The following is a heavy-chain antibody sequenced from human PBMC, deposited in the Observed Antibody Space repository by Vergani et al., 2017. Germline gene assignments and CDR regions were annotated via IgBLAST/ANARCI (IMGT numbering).Heavy chain of an antibody. CDR3: VRGLYGGSSSPYYDL. CDR1: GDPITKNSYY. V-gene: IGHV4-61*02. Sequence: QVQLLESGPGLVKPSQTLTLTCTVSGDPITKNSYYWTWIRQPAGKALEWVGHIYVSWSTSYNPSLKSRVTISLDTPKNQLSLRLSSVTAADTAVFYCVRGLYGGSSSPYYDLWGHGTLVTVSS. CDR2: IYVSWST. D-gene: IGHD2-15*01. J-gene: IGHJ4*01.